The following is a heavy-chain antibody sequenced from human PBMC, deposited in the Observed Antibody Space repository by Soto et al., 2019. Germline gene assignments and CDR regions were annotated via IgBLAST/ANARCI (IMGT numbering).Heavy chain of an antibody. CDR3: ARSRLAYFNWFDP. V-gene: IGHV4-34*01. Sequence: PSETLSLTCAVYGGSFSGYYWSWIRQPPGKGLEWIGEINHSGSTNYNPSLKSRVTISVDTSKNQFSLKLSSVTAADTAVYYCARSRLAYFNWFDPWGQGTLVTVSS. CDR1: GGSFSGYY. D-gene: IGHD3-9*01. J-gene: IGHJ5*02. CDR2: INHSGST.